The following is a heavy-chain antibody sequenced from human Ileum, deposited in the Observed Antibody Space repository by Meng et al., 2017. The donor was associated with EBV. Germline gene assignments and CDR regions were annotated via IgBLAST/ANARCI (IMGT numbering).Heavy chain of an antibody. Sequence: QVVESGAEVKKPWASVMVSCKASGYTLTSYDINWVRQGTGQGLEWMGWMNPNRGTTGYAQKFQGRVTMNRNISKSTAYMDLSSLRSEDTAVYYCATGVADFEYWGQGTLVTVSS. J-gene: IGHJ4*02. CDR2: MNPNRGTT. V-gene: IGHV1-8*01. D-gene: IGHD6-19*01. CDR1: GYTLTSYD. CDR3: ATGVADFEY.